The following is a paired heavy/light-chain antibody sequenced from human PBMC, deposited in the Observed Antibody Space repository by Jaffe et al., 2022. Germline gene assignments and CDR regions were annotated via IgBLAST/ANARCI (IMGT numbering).Heavy chain of an antibody. J-gene: IGHJ4*02. Sequence: EVQLVEWGGDLVQPGGSQRLSCVASGFIFSNSWMTWVRQAPGKGLEWVANIREDGNEESYVDSVKGRFTISRDNARNLVYLQMNSLRVEDTAVYYCARGRGTPDYWGQGTLVTVSS. CDR1: GFIFSNSW. CDR3: ARGRGTPDY. V-gene: IGHV3-7*01. CDR2: IREDGNEE. D-gene: IGHD2-15*01.
Light chain of an antibody. Sequence: DIVLTQSPATLSLSPGERATLSCRASQSVAHFLAWYQQKPGQAPRLLVYDTSHRATGIPARFSGSGSGTDFTLFISSLEPEDFAIYYCQQRAYWPFTFGPGTKVDVK. CDR2: DTS. V-gene: IGKV3-11*01. J-gene: IGKJ3*01. CDR3: QQRAYWPFT. CDR1: QSVAHF.